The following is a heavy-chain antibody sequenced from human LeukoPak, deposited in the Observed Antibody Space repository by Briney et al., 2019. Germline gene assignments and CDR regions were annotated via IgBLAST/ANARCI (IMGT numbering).Heavy chain of an antibody. CDR2: LSGSGLST. J-gene: IGHJ4*02. D-gene: IGHD6-13*01. Sequence: GGSLRLSCAASGFTFSSYAVSWVRQAPGKGLQWVSALSGSGLSTYYADSVKGRFTISRDNSKNTLYLQMNSLRAEDTAVYCCAKGGESSSWLFDYWGQGTLVPVSS. V-gene: IGHV3-23*01. CDR1: GFTFSSYA. CDR3: AKGGESSSWLFDY.